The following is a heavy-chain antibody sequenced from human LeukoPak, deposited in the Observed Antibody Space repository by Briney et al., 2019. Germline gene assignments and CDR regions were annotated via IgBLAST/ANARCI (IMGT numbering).Heavy chain of an antibody. CDR1: NDSISSYC. V-gene: IGHV4-4*08. D-gene: IGHD4-23*01. J-gene: IGHJ5*02. CDR3: ATSYDGKTAPYDL. CDR2: MCPSGRT. Sequence: PSETLSLTCTVSNDSISSYCCSWVRQPPGKGLEWIGFMCPSGRTDYNPSLKSRVTMSIDTSKNQLPMEPRFLTAADTAVYYCATSYDGKTAPYDLWGHGTLVTVSS.